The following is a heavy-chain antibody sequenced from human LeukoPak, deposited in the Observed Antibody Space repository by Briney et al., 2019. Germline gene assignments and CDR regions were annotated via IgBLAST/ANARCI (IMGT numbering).Heavy chain of an antibody. D-gene: IGHD6-13*01. CDR1: GFTFSSYS. V-gene: IGHV3-48*01. CDR2: ISSSSSTI. CDR3: ARVPRIAAAGIEFDY. Sequence: GGSLRLSCAASGFTFSSYSMNWVRQAPGKGLEWVSYISSSSSTIYYADSVKGRFTISRDNAKNSLYLQMNSLRAEDTAVYYCARVPRIAAAGIEFDYWGQGTLVTVSS. J-gene: IGHJ4*02.